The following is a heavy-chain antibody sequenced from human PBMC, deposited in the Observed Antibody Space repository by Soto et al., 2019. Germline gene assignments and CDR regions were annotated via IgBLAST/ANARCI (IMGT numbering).Heavy chain of an antibody. CDR1: GGSFSGYY. D-gene: IGHD6-13*01. CDR2: INHSGST. J-gene: IGHJ4*02. V-gene: IGHV4-34*01. CDR3: ASEEIAAEGTGGAY. Sequence: QVQLQQWGAGLLKPSETLSLTCAVYGGSFSGYYWSWIRQPPGKGLEWIGEINHSGSTNYNPSPKSRVTTGVDASKHHCYLKLSPVTAADTVVYYWASEEIAAEGTGGAYWGQGTLVTVSS.